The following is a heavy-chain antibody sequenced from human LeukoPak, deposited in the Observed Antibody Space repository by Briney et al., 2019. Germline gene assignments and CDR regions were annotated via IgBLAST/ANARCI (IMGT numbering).Heavy chain of an antibody. Sequence: ASVKVSCKASGYIFTDYYMHWVRQAPGKGLEWMGRVDPADGEAIYAENFKGRVTITADTSTDTSHMEVRSLRYEDTAMYYCTTESTILGVVTTADWGQGTLVTVSS. V-gene: IGHV1-69-2*01. CDR1: GYIFTDYY. J-gene: IGHJ4*02. CDR3: TTESTILGVVTTAD. D-gene: IGHD3-3*01. CDR2: VDPADGEA.